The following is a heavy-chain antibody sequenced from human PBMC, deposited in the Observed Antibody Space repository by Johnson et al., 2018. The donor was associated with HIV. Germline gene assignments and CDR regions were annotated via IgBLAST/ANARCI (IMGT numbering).Heavy chain of an antibody. CDR1: GFTFDDYA. Sequence: VQLVESGGGLVQPGRSLRLSCVASGFTFDDYAMHWVRQAPGKGLEWVSGISWNSGSIGYADSVKGRFTISRDNAKNSLYVQMNSLRVEDTALYYCAKEGRDAFDIWGQGTTVTVSS. CDR2: ISWNSGSI. D-gene: IGHD3-10*01. CDR3: AKEGRDAFDI. J-gene: IGHJ3*02. V-gene: IGHV3-9*01.